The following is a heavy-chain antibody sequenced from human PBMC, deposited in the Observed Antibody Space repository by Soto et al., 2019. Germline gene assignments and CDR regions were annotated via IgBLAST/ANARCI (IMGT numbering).Heavy chain of an antibody. Sequence: ASVKGYCKASGYNFNIYGINWVRQAPGQGLELMGWIIAYDGNTGYAQKFDGRVTMRRDTSKNTPYLELRSLTSDDTAFYYCARLFRNYRGYTYLFDVWGQEPLVTVSS. V-gene: IGHV1-18*01. J-gene: IGHJ4*02. CDR2: IIAYDGNT. CDR3: ARLFRNYRGYTYLFDV. CDR1: GYNFNIYG. D-gene: IGHD5-12*01.